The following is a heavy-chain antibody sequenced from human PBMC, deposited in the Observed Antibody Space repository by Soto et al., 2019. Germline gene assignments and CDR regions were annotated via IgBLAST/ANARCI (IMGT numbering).Heavy chain of an antibody. CDR3: SRRAPEGFDP. V-gene: IGHV4-39*01. CDR2: VNYSGNT. J-gene: IGHJ5*02. CDR1: GGSLGSSAYY. Sequence: NPSETLSLTCAVSGGSLGSSAYYWGWIRQAPGKGLEWVGSVNYSGNTYYNPSLKSRVTISVDTSRNQLSLKLSSVTAADTALYYCSRRAPEGFDPWGQGTLVTVSS.